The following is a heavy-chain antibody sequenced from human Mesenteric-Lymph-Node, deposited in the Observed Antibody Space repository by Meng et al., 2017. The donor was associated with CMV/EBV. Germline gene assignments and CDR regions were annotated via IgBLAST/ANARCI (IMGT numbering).Heavy chain of an antibody. Sequence: LSLTCAASGFTFSDYYMSWIRQAPGKGLEWVSYISSTGSNMYYADSVKGRFTISRDNAKNSLYLQMNSLRAEDTAVYYCARDRDILTGPYYFGYWGQGTLVTVSS. J-gene: IGHJ4*02. CDR1: GFTFSDYY. V-gene: IGHV3-11*04. CDR3: ARDRDILTGPYYFGY. D-gene: IGHD3-9*01. CDR2: ISSTGSNM.